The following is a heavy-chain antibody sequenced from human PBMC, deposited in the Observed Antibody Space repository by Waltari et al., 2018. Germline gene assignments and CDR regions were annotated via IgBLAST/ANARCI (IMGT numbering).Heavy chain of an antibody. CDR2: INHSGST. J-gene: IGHJ4*02. CDR1: GGSFSGYY. D-gene: IGHD3-10*01. V-gene: IGHV4-34*01. Sequence: QVQLQQWGAGLLKPSETLSLTCAVYGGSFSGYYWSWIRQPPGKGLEWIGEINHSGSTNYNPSLKSRVTISVDTSNNQFSLKLSSVTAADTAVYYCARAPPYYYGSGSYHDYWGQGTLVTVSS. CDR3: ARAPPYYYGSGSYHDY.